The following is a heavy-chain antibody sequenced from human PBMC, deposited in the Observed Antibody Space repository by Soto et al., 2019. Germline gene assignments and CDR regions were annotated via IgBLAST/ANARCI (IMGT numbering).Heavy chain of an antibody. CDR2: INHTGGT. CDR1: GGSVNGYY. V-gene: IGHV4-34*01. CDR3: ATSIKVFGLMIHQLDT. D-gene: IGHD3-3*01. J-gene: IGHJ5*02. Sequence: PSETXSLTGSFYGGSVNGYYFNWIRHPPGKGLEWIGEINHTGGTHYNPSLKSRVNMSVDTSKNQFSLRLSSVTAADTAIYYCATSIKVFGLMIHQLDTCGQGTQVTVSS.